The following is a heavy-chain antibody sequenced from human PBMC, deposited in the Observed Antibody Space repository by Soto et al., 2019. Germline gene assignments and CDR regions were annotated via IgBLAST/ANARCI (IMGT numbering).Heavy chain of an antibody. CDR2: IIPLFGTE. CDR1: GGSFSTYA. J-gene: IGHJ4*02. Sequence: QVHLVQSGAEVKKPGSSVKVSCKASGGSFSTYAINWLRQAPGQGLEWMGGIIPLFGTENYAQNFQDRFTFTADTSTTTAYMEVRSLTSEDAAVYYCATSLGSGPIAHYFDYWGQGTLVTVSS. CDR3: ATSLGSGPIAHYFDY. V-gene: IGHV1-69*06. D-gene: IGHD3-3*01.